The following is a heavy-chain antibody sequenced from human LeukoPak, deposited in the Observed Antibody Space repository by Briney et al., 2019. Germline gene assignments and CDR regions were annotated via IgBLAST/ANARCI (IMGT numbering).Heavy chain of an antibody. CDR2: INHSGST. CDR1: GGSFSGYY. CDR3: ARKRDEYYDFWSGYLKARWFDP. Sequence: KPSETLSLTCAVYGGSFSGYYWSWIRQPPGKGLEWIGEINHSGSTNYNPSLKSRATISVDTSKNQFSLKLSSVTAADTAVYYCARKRDEYYDFWSGYLKARWFDPWGQGTLVTVSS. D-gene: IGHD3-3*01. J-gene: IGHJ5*02. V-gene: IGHV4-34*01.